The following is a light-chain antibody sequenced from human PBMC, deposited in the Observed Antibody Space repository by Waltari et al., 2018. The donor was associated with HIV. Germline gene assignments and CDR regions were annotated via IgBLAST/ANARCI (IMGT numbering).Light chain of an antibody. CDR3: ETWDSSTWV. CDR1: SGHSRNI. Sequence: QPVLTHSSSASASLGSLVKLTCPLTSGHSRNIIARHQQQPGKAPRYLMKLEGGGSYNKGSGVPDRFAGSSSGADRYLTISNLQFEDEADYYCETWDSSTWVFGGGTKLTVL. V-gene: IGLV4-60*02. CDR2: LEGGGSY. J-gene: IGLJ3*02.